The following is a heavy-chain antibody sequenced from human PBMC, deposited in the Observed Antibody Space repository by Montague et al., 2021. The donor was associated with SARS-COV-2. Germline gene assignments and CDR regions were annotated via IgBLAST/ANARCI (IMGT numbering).Heavy chain of an antibody. Sequence: SLRLSCAASGFTFRSYWMHWVRQVPGRGPVWVSRIKPDGTSTNYAASVKGRFTISRDNAKNTLSLQMNNLRAEDTAVYYCVRPLWFGDSDYFFEPWGQGTLGTVSS. CDR3: VRPLWFGDSDYFFEP. J-gene: IGHJ5*02. D-gene: IGHD3-10*01. CDR2: IKPDGTST. V-gene: IGHV3-74*01. CDR1: GFTFRSYW.